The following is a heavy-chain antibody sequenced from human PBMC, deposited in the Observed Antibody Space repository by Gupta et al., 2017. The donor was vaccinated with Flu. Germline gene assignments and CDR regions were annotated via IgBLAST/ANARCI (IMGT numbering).Heavy chain of an antibody. D-gene: IGHD6-19*01. CDR2: IWYDGSNY. CDR1: GFAFSNFG. Sequence: QVQLVESGGGVVQPGRSLRASWVGSGFAFSNFGMHWVRQAPDKGLEWVAVIWYDGSNYYYADSVKGRFTISRDNSKNTLYLQMTSLRAEDTAVYYCARDPGSGRYFFDYWGQGTLVTVSS. V-gene: IGHV3-33*01. J-gene: IGHJ4*02. CDR3: ARDPGSGRYFFDY.